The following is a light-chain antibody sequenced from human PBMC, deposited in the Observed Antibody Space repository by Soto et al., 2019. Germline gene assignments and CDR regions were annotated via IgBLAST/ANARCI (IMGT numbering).Light chain of an antibody. CDR2: AAS. J-gene: IGKJ1*01. Sequence: DIQMTQSPSSLSASVRDRVTITCRSSQSIGRNLNWYLQKPGKAPKLLVYAASHLQSGVPSRFSGGGSGTAFTLTISSLQPEDSATYYCQQSYNTPCTFGQGTKVDIK. CDR1: QSIGRN. V-gene: IGKV1-39*01. CDR3: QQSYNTPCT.